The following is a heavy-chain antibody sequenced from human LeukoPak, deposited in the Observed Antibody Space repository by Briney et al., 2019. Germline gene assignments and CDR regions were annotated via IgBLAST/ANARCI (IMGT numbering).Heavy chain of an antibody. D-gene: IGHD3-10*01. CDR2: INPNSGGT. J-gene: IGHJ6*04. CDR3: ARGPVQGGSQCHYYGMDV. V-gene: IGHV1-2*02. CDR1: VYTFTGYY. Sequence: ASVKVSCKASVYTFTGYYMHWVRQAPGQGLEWMGWINPNSGGTNYAQKFQGRVTMTRDTSISTAYMELSRLRSDDTAVYYCARGPVQGGSQCHYYGMDVWGKGTTVTVSS.